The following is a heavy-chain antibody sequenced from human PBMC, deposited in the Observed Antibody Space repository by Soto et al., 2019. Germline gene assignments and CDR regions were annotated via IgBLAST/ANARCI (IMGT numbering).Heavy chain of an antibody. CDR3: AHLVPGPLSFAD. Sequence: QITLKESGPPLVKPTQTLALNCTFSGFSFNTRGVGVAWIRQPPGKALEWLAVTYWDADRRYRPSLTDRLTITKDISTNQVVLTMTNMDPVDTGTYYCAHLVPGPLSFADWGQGALVTVSS. V-gene: IGHV2-5*02. CDR2: TYWDADR. J-gene: IGHJ1*01. CDR1: GFSFNTRGVG. D-gene: IGHD6-19*01.